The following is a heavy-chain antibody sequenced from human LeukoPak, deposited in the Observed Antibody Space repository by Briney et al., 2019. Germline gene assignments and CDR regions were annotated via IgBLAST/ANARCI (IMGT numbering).Heavy chain of an antibody. CDR2: INGSGGST. D-gene: IGHD4-17*01. CDR1: GFTFSSYW. CDR3: AKLKTVTTRIY. Sequence: GGSLRLSCAASGFTFSSYWMTWARQAPGKGLEWVSDINGSGGSTYYADSVKGRFTISRDNLKNTLYLQMNSLRAEDTAVYYCAKLKTVTTRIYWGQGTLVTVSS. J-gene: IGHJ4*02. V-gene: IGHV3-23*01.